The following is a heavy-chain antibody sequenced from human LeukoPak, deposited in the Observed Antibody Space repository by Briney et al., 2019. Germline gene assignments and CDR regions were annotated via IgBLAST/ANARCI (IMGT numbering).Heavy chain of an antibody. Sequence: PSETLSLTCAVYGGSFSGHYWSWIRQPPGKGLEWIGEINHSGSTKYNPSLQSRVTISVDTSKNQFSLKLKSVTAADTAVYYCASQWLTGRVMTAWGQGTPVTVSS. J-gene: IGHJ5*02. D-gene: IGHD3-9*01. CDR1: GGSFSGHY. CDR3: ASQWLTGRVMTA. V-gene: IGHV4-34*01. CDR2: INHSGST.